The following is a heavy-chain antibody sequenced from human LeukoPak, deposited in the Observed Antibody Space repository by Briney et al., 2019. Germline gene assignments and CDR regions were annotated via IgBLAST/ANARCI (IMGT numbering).Heavy chain of an antibody. Sequence: PGESLRISCKGSGYSFTSYWIGWVRQMPGKGLEWMGIIYPGDSDTRYSPSFQGQVTISADKSISTAYLQWSSLKASDTAMYYCARAHSSWYYAGWFDPWGQGTLVTVSS. V-gene: IGHV5-51*01. CDR1: GYSFTSYW. CDR3: ARAHSSWYYAGWFDP. D-gene: IGHD6-13*01. CDR2: IYPGDSDT. J-gene: IGHJ5*02.